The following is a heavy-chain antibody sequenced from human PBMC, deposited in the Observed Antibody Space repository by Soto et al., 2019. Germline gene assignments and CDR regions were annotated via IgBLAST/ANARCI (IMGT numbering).Heavy chain of an antibody. CDR3: ARTSYYDSSCYYNMDV. Sequence: QVQLQESGPGLVKPSGTLSLTCAVSAGSISSSNWWTWVRQSPGKGLEWIGEIHHSGSTNYNPSLNSRVTISVDKSKNQCSLKRISVTAADTADYYCARTSYYDSSCYYNMDVWGQGTTGTVSS. D-gene: IGHD3-22*01. V-gene: IGHV4-4*02. J-gene: IGHJ6*02. CDR2: IHHSGST. CDR1: AGSISSSNW.